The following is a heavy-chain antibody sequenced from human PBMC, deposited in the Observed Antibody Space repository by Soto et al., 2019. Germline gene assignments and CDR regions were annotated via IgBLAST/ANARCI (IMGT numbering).Heavy chain of an antibody. D-gene: IGHD3-16*01. CDR1: GGSISSGGYS. Sequence: PSETLSLTCAVSGGSISSGGYSWSWIRQPPGKGLEWIGYIYYSGSTNYNPSLKSRVTISVDTSKNQFSLKVRSVTAADTAVYYCARAWGRVFDYWGQGTLVTVSS. V-gene: IGHV4-61*08. CDR2: IYYSGST. J-gene: IGHJ4*02. CDR3: ARAWGRVFDY.